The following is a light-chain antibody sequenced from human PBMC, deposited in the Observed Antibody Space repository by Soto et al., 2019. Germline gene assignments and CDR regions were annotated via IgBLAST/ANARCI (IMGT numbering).Light chain of an antibody. CDR2: DAS. J-gene: IGKJ3*01. CDR3: QPRSNWPPRVT. CDR1: QSVSSY. Sequence: EIVLTQSPATLSLSPGERATLSCRASQSVSSYLAWYQQKPGQAPRLLIYDASNRATGIPARFSGSGSGTDFTPTISSLEPEDFAVYYCQPRSNWPPRVTFGPGTKVDIK. V-gene: IGKV3-11*01.